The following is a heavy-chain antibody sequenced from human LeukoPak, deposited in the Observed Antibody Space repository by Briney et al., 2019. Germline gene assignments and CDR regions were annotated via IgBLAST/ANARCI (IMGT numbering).Heavy chain of an antibody. CDR2: ISTSGETI. D-gene: IGHD2-21*02. V-gene: IGHV3-11*01. CDR1: GFTFSDHY. Sequence: GGSLRLSCAASGFTFSDHYMTWIRQAPGKGLEWLSYISTSGETINYADSVKGRFTVSRDNAKNSLFLQMNGLRADDTAVYYCARTARLLDHSGQGTLVTVSS. J-gene: IGHJ4*02. CDR3: ARTARLLDH.